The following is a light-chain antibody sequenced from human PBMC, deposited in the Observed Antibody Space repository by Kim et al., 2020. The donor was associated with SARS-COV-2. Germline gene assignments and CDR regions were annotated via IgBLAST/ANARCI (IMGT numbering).Light chain of an antibody. Sequence: EILLTQSPGTLSLSPGERATLSCRASQSISSTYLAWYQQKLGQAPRLLMYGASNRATGIPDRFSGSGSGTDFTLTINRLEPEDFAVYYCQHYGRSRMYTFGQGTKLEI. CDR1: QSISSTY. J-gene: IGKJ2*01. CDR3: QHYGRSRMYT. V-gene: IGKV3-20*01. CDR2: GAS.